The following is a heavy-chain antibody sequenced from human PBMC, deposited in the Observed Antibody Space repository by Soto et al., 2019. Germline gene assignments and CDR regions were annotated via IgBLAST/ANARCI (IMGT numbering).Heavy chain of an antibody. D-gene: IGHD2-15*01. CDR1: GFTFSSYT. CDR2: ISTTGNYI. J-gene: IGHJ4*02. Sequence: GGSLRLSCAASGFTFSSYTMNWVRQAPGKGLEWVSTISTTGNYINYADSVKGRFTVSRDNAKNLLYLHLNRLRADDTGVYYCAKRRGAGGHFDYWGQGALVTVSS. CDR3: AKRRGAGGHFDY. V-gene: IGHV3-21*06.